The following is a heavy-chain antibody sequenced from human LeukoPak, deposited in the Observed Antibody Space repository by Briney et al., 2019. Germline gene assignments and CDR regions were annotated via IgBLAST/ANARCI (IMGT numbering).Heavy chain of an antibody. Sequence: GGSLRLSCAASGFTFSSYAMHWVRQAPGKGLEWVAVISYDGSNKYYADSVKGRFTISRDNSKNTLYLQMNSLRAEDTAVYYCARDIVEQLGGFFDYWGQGTLVTVSS. V-gene: IGHV3-30-3*01. CDR2: ISYDGSNK. J-gene: IGHJ4*02. CDR1: GFTFSSYA. CDR3: ARDIVEQLGGFFDY. D-gene: IGHD6-6*01.